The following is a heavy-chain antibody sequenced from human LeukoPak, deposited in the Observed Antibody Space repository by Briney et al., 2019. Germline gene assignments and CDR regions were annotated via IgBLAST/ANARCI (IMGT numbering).Heavy chain of an antibody. Sequence: GGSLRLSCAASGFTFSGYWMHWVRQTPGKGLVWVSRVNTDGSSTTYADSVKGRFTISRDNAKNSLYLQMNSLRAEDTAVYYCARFIAAPYYFDYWGQGTLVTVSS. CDR1: GFTFSGYW. D-gene: IGHD6-13*01. V-gene: IGHV3-74*01. J-gene: IGHJ4*02. CDR2: VNTDGSST. CDR3: ARFIAAPYYFDY.